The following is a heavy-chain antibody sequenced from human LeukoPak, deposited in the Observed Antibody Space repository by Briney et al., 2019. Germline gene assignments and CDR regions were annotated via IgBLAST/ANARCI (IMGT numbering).Heavy chain of an antibody. CDR2: IKSDGST. D-gene: IGHD3-22*01. V-gene: IGHV3-74*01. CDR1: GFTFSSYW. J-gene: IGHJ1*01. CDR3: ARAPSEIGGYYPEYFRH. Sequence: GGSLRLSCAASGFTFSSYWMHWVRQAPGKGLVWVSRIKSDGSTRYADSVKGRFTISRDNAKNTLSLQMTSLRAEDTGVYYCARAPSEIGGYYPEYFRHWGQGTVVIVSS.